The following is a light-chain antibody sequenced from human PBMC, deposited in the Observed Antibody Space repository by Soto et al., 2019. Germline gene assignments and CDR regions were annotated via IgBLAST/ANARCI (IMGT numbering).Light chain of an antibody. V-gene: IGKV1-17*01. J-gene: IGKJ4*01. CDR2: AAS. CDR1: QGIRSD. CDR3: LQHNSYPRFT. Sequence: DIQMTQSPSSLSASVGDRVTITCRASQGIRSDLGWYQQKPGKAPKRLIYAASNLESGVPSRFSGSGSGTELTLTIISRQPEDDASSYYLQHNSYPRFTFGRGTKVEIK.